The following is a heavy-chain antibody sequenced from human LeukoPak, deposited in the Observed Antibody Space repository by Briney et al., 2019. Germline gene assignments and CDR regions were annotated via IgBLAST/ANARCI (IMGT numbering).Heavy chain of an antibody. CDR2: MNPNSGNT. CDR1: GYTFTSYD. CDR3: ARDQSPVGVRGVIRNYYYYYMDV. D-gene: IGHD3-10*01. Sequence: ASVKVSCKASGYTFTSYDINWVRQATGQGLEWMGWMNPNSGNTGYAQKFQGRVTITRNTSISTAYMELSSLRSEDTAVYYCARDQSPVGVRGVIRNYYYYYMDVWGKGTTVTVSS. V-gene: IGHV1-8*03. J-gene: IGHJ6*03.